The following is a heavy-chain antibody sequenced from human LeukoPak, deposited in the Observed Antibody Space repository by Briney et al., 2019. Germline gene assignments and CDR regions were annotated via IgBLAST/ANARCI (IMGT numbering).Heavy chain of an antibody. V-gene: IGHV4-59*12. CDR1: GGSISSYY. CDR3: ATDYTGSSLDY. CDR2: IYYSGST. Sequence: SETLSLTCTVSGGSISSYYWSWIRQPPGKGLEWIGSIYYSGSTYYNPSLKSRVTISVDTSKNQFSLKLSSVTAADTAVYYCATDYTGSSLDYWGQGTLVTVSS. D-gene: IGHD6-6*01. J-gene: IGHJ4*02.